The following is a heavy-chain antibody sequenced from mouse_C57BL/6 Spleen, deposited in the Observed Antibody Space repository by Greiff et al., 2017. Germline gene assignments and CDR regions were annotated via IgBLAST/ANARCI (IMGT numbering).Heavy chain of an antibody. CDR3: TREGDTTMVTDGDY. V-gene: IGHV1-15*01. CDR1: GYTFTDYE. Sequence: VQLQQSGAELVRPGASVTLSCKASGYTFTDYEMHWVKQTPVHGLEWIGAIDPETGGTAYNQKFKGKAILTADKSSSTAYMELRSLTSEDSAVYYCTREGDTTMVTDGDYWGQGTTLTVSS. CDR2: IDPETGGT. D-gene: IGHD2-2*01. J-gene: IGHJ2*01.